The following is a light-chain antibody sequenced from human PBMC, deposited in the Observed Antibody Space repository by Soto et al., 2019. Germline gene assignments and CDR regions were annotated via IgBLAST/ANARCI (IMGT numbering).Light chain of an antibody. CDR3: QQYGSSPIT. V-gene: IGKV3-20*01. J-gene: IGKJ5*01. CDR1: QSVSSSY. CDR2: ATS. Sequence: EIVLTQSPGTLSLSPGERATLSCRASQSVSSSYLAWYQQKPGQTPRLLIYATSSRATGIPDRFSGSGSGTDFTLTISRLEPEDFAVYYCQQYGSSPITFGQGTRLDIK.